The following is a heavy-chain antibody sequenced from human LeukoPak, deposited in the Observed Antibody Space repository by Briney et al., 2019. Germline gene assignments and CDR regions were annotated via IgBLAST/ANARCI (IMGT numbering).Heavy chain of an antibody. Sequence: GGSLRLSCAASGFTFTTYWMSWVRQAPGKGLEWVSSISSSSSYIYYADSVKGRFTISRDNAKNSLFLQMNSLRAEDTAVYYCARGKSGYDYRFDYWGQGTLVTVSS. V-gene: IGHV3-21*01. CDR3: ARGKSGYDYRFDY. CDR1: GFTFTTYW. J-gene: IGHJ4*02. CDR2: ISSSSSYI. D-gene: IGHD5-12*01.